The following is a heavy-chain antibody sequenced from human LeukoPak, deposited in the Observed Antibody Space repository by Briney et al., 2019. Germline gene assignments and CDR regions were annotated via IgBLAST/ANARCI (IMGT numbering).Heavy chain of an antibody. V-gene: IGHV4-59*01. CDR2: IYYSGST. J-gene: IGHJ5*02. CDR1: GCSISSYY. Sequence: SETLSLTCTVSGCSISSYYWSWIRQPPGKGLEWIGDIYYSGSTNYNPSLKSRVTISVDTSKNQFSLKLSSVTAADTAVYYCGRAIAVAGTGWFDPWGQGTLVTVSS. CDR3: GRAIAVAGTGWFDP. D-gene: IGHD6-19*01.